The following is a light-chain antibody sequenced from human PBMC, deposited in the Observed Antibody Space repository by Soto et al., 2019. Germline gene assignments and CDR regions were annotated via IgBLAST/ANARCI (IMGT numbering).Light chain of an antibody. CDR3: QKYDSAPWT. J-gene: IGKJ1*01. Sequence: DIQMTQSPSSLSASVRDRVTITCRASQGISNYLAWYQQKPGKVPKLLIYAGSTLQSGVPSRFSGSGSGTDFTLTISSLQPEDVASYYCQKYDSAPWTFGQGTKVEIK. V-gene: IGKV1-27*01. CDR2: AGS. CDR1: QGISNY.